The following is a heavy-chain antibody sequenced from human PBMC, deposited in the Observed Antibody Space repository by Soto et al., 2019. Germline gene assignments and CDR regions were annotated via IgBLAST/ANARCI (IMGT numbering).Heavy chain of an antibody. V-gene: IGHV1-18*01. Sequence: ASVKVSCKASGYTFTSYGISWVRQAPGQGLEWMGWISAYNGNTNYAQKLQGRVTMTTDTSTSTAYMELRSLRSDDTAVYYCARDPYSSSWYREYYGTDVWGQGTTVTVSS. CDR1: GYTFTSYG. D-gene: IGHD6-13*01. J-gene: IGHJ6*02. CDR2: ISAYNGNT. CDR3: ARDPYSSSWYREYYGTDV.